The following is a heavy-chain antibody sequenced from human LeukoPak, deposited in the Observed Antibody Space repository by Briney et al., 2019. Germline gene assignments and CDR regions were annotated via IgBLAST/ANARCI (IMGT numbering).Heavy chain of an antibody. Sequence: PSETVSLTCAVYGGSFSDYYWSWIRQPPGKGLEWIGEINHSGTTNYSPSLKSRVSISVDTSKNQFSLKLNSVTAADAAMYYCASHYSSGSYRYTGSFDSWGQGMLVNVSS. CDR2: INHSGTT. J-gene: IGHJ4*02. D-gene: IGHD3-16*02. CDR1: GGSFSDYY. V-gene: IGHV4-34*01. CDR3: ASHYSSGSYRYTGSFDS.